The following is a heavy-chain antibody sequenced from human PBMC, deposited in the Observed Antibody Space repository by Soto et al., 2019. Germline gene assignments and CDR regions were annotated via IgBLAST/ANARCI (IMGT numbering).Heavy chain of an antibody. CDR2: IKEDGSDK. J-gene: IGHJ4*02. CDR1: GFPFNTYG. V-gene: IGHV3-7*01. D-gene: IGHD6-25*01. CDR3: ARFTRGSSGDY. Sequence: EVQLVESGGDLVQPGGSLGLSCVASGFPFNTYGMSWVRQAPGKGLEWVANIKEDGSDKYYVDSVKGRFTISRDNAKNLLYLQMNSLGAGDTAMYYCARFTRGSSGDYWGQGTLVTVSS.